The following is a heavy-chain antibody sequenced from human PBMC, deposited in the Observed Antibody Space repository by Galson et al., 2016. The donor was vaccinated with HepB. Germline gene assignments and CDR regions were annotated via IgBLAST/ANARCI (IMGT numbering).Heavy chain of an antibody. V-gene: IGHV3-30*18. J-gene: IGHJ4*02. CDR3: AKRHEYCPPVGCSVDS. CDR1: GFTFSNRG. D-gene: IGHD2/OR15-2a*01. CDR2: DSVHGGRK. Sequence: SLRLSCAGSGFTFSNRGMHWVRQAPGKGLEWVAADSVHGGRKFYADSVKGRFIISRDNSNNMLFLQMNSLRADDTAVYYCAKRHEYCPPVGCSVDSWGQGNLVSVSS.